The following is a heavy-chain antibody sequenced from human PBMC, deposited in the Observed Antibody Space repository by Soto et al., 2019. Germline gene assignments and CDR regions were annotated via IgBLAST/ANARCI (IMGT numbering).Heavy chain of an antibody. Sequence: QVQLQQSGPGLVKPSETLSLTCTASAVSITDYYYTWIRQSAGKGLEWIGRVYTSGHTNFNPSLRSRVTMSVDRSKKQIALNLTSVAAAATAVYYCATTRGRGFFDNWGQGTLVTVSS. CDR1: AVSITDYY. V-gene: IGHV4-4*07. D-gene: IGHD3-16*01. J-gene: IGHJ4*02. CDR2: VYTSGHT. CDR3: ATTRGRGFFDN.